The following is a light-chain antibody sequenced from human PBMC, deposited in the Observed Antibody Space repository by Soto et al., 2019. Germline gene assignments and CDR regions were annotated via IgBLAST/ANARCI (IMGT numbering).Light chain of an antibody. CDR3: SSYTTSSTRV. Sequence: QSALTQPASVSGSPGQSITISCTGTSSDVGAYDYVSWYQQHPDKAPKLMIYEVSYRPSGVSNRFSGSKSVNTATLTISGLRAEDEADYYCSSYTTSSTRVFGTGTKVTVL. CDR2: EVS. V-gene: IGLV2-14*03. J-gene: IGLJ1*01. CDR1: SSDVGAYDY.